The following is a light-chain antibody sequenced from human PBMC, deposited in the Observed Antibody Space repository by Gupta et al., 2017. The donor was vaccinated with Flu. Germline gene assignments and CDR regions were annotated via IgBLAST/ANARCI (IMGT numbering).Light chain of an antibody. Sequence: QVVLTQSPSATASLGASAKLTCTLSSGHSTYDIAWHQQQPEKGPRYLMTLNYDGRHTKGDGIPDRFSGSSSGAERYLSISSLQSEDEADYYCQTWGTGYVVFGGGTKLTVL. V-gene: IGLV4-69*01. CDR2: LNYDGRH. CDR3: QTWGTGYVV. J-gene: IGLJ2*01. CDR1: SGHSTYD.